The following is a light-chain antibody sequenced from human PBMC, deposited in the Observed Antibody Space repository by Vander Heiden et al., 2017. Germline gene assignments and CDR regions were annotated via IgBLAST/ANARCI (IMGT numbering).Light chain of an antibody. V-gene: IGKV1-5*03. J-gene: IGKJ1*01. Sequence: EIKMTQSTPTLSASVGDAVTITCRAGQSVGCWLVWYQQKQGKAPNLLIYKASSLESGVASRFSGNGCGTEFTLTISSLQHDDFATYYCQKDNSYPWTFAPGTKVEIK. CDR3: QKDNSYPWT. CDR1: QSVGCW. CDR2: KAS.